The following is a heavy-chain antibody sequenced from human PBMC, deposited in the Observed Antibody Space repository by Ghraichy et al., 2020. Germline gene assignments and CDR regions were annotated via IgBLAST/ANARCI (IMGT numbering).Heavy chain of an antibody. CDR3: AGGGPGDWFDP. CDR1: GFTFSSYG. J-gene: IGHJ5*02. Sequence: GGSLRLSCAASGFTFSSYGMHWVRQAPGKGLEWVAVIWYDGSNKYYADSVKGRFTISRDNSKNTLYLQMNSLRAEDTAVYYCAGGGPGDWFDPWGQGTLVTVSS. V-gene: IGHV3-33*08. CDR2: IWYDGSNK. D-gene: IGHD4-23*01.